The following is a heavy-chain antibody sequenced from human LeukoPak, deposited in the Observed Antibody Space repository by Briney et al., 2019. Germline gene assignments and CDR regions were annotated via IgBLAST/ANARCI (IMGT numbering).Heavy chain of an antibody. CDR1: GGSFSGYY. Sequence: TSEALSLTCAVYGGSFSGYYWSWIRQPPGKGLEWIGEINHSGSTNYNPSLKSRVTISVDTSKNQFSLKLSSVTAADTAVYYCARGKSTRYFDWLLPNAFDIWGQGTMVTVSS. CDR3: ARGKSTRYFDWLLPNAFDI. J-gene: IGHJ3*02. V-gene: IGHV4-34*01. CDR2: INHSGST. D-gene: IGHD3-9*01.